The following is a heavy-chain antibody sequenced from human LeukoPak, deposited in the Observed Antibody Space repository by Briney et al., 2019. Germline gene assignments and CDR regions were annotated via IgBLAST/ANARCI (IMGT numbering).Heavy chain of an antibody. Sequence: SQTLSLTCAISGVSVSSNSAAWNWIRQSPSRGLEWLGRTYYRSKWYNDYAVSVKSRITINPDTSKNQFSLRLNSVTPEDTAVYYCARAQADTPYCSSTSCRFYFDYWGQGTLVTVSS. D-gene: IGHD2-2*01. V-gene: IGHV6-1*01. J-gene: IGHJ4*02. CDR2: TYYRSKWYN. CDR3: ARAQADTPYCSSTSCRFYFDY. CDR1: GVSVSSNSAA.